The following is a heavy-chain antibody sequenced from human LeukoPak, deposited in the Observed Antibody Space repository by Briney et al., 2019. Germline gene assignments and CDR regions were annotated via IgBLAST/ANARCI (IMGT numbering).Heavy chain of an antibody. CDR2: IGAYNGNT. Sequence: EASVKVSCKASGYTFTSYGISWVRQAPGQGLEWMGWIGAYNGNTNYAQKLQDRVTMTTDTSTSTAYMELRSLRSDDTAVYYCARDRGIVVVPAAPESYYYYGMDVWGQGTTVTVSS. CDR3: ARDRGIVVVPAAPESYYYYGMDV. J-gene: IGHJ6*02. CDR1: GYTFTSYG. V-gene: IGHV1-18*01. D-gene: IGHD2-2*01.